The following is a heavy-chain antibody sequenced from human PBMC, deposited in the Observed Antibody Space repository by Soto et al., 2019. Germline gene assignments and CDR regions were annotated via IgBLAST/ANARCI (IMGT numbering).Heavy chain of an antibody. D-gene: IGHD2-21*02. J-gene: IGHJ1*01. CDR1: GGSISSGDYY. CDR2: IYYSGST. Sequence: SETLSLTCTVSGGSISSGDYYWSWIRQPPGKGLEWIGYIYYSGSTYYNPSLKSRVTISVDTSKNQFSLKLSSVTAADTAVYYCARVARGDYVYFQHWGQGTLVTVSS. CDR3: ARVARGDYVYFQH. V-gene: IGHV4-30-4*01.